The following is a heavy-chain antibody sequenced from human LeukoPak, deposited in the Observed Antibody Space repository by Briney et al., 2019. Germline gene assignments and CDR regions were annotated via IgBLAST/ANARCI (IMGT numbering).Heavy chain of an antibody. V-gene: IGHV3-7*03. CDR2: IKQDGSEK. D-gene: IGHD3-10*01. Sequence: GGSLRLSCAASGFTFSSYWMSWVRQAPGKGLEWVANIKQDGSEKYYVDSVKGRFTISRDNAKNSLYLQMNSLRVEDTALYYCAKASGYGSGSYFGDANWFDPWGQGTLVTVSS. J-gene: IGHJ5*02. CDR3: AKASGYGSGSYFGDANWFDP. CDR1: GFTFSSYW.